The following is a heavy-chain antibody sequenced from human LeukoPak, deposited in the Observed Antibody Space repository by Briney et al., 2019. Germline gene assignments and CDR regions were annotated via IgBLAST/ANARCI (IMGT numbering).Heavy chain of an antibody. D-gene: IGHD6-19*01. CDR3: ARSPSPYSSGWYFDY. Sequence: SQTLSLTCAISGDSVSFNSAAWNWIRQSPSRGLEWLGRTYQRSKWYNDYAVSVKSRITINPDISKNQFSLQLNSVTPEDTAVYYCARSPSPYSSGWYFDYWGQGTLVTVSS. CDR1: GDSVSFNSAA. V-gene: IGHV6-1*01. CDR2: TYQRSKWYN. J-gene: IGHJ4*02.